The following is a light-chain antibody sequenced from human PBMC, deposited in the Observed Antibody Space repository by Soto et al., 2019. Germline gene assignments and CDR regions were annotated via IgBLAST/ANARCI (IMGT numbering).Light chain of an antibody. CDR1: QSISSW. Sequence: DIQVAQAAYNLTACVGCRDRVNSRDSQSISSWLAWYQQKPGKAPKLLIYKASTLKSGVPSRLSGSGSGTQFTLPISSPQLHDFATYYCQHHQSYATFSEGTKVDIK. CDR3: QHHQSYAT. J-gene: IGKJ1*01. V-gene: IGKV1-5*03. CDR2: KAS.